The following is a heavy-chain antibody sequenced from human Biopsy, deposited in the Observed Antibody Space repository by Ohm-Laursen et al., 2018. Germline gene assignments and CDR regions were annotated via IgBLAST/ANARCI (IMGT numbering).Heavy chain of an antibody. J-gene: IGHJ5*02. V-gene: IGHV4-4*07. Sequence: SDTLSLTCTVSGGSLSSYSWSWIRQPAGKGLEWIGQIYTSGITNYNPSLKSRVTMSVDTSKDKFSLRVSCVTAADTAVYYCARDRDRRGWFDPWGQGTLVTVSS. D-gene: IGHD1-14*01. CDR1: GGSLSSYS. CDR3: ARDRDRRGWFDP. CDR2: IYTSGIT.